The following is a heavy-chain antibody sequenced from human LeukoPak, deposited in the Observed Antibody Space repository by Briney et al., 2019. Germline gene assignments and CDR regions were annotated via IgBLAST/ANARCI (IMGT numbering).Heavy chain of an antibody. D-gene: IGHD2-15*01. Sequence: GASVKVSCKASGGTFSSYAISWVRQAPGQGLEWMGRIIPIFGIANYAQKFQGRVTITADKSTSTAYMELSSLRSEDTAVYYCAGLVVAAATTDFDYWGQGTLVTVSS. CDR3: AGLVVAAATTDFDY. CDR2: IIPIFGIA. V-gene: IGHV1-69*04. J-gene: IGHJ4*02. CDR1: GGTFSSYA.